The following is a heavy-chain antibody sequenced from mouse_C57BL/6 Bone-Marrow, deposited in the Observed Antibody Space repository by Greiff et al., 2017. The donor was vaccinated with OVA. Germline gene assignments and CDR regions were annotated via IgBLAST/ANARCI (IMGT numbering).Heavy chain of an antibody. D-gene: IGHD2-4*01. CDR1: GFTFSSYG. CDR2: ISSGGSYT. Sequence: EVQLVESGGDLVKPGGSLKLSCAASGFTFSSYGMSWVRQTPDKRLEWVATISSGGSYTYYPDSVKGRFTISRDNAKNTLYLQMSSLKSEDTAMYYCARHGLYDYDWLAYWGQGTLVTVSA. CDR3: ARHGLYDYDWLAY. V-gene: IGHV5-6*01. J-gene: IGHJ3*01.